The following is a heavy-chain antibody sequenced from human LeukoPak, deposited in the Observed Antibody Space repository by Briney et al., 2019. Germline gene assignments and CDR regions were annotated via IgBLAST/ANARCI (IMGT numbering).Heavy chain of an antibody. CDR3: ATDVETGS. Sequence: ASVKVSCKAYGYTFIDDYIYWLRQAPGQGPEYMGWINPKSGDSRFVEKFQGRVTLTRDTSIRTTYLELKGLRCDDTAVYYCATDVETGSWGQGTLVTVSS. J-gene: IGHJ5*02. CDR1: GYTFIDDY. V-gene: IGHV1-2*02. CDR2: INPKSGDS. D-gene: IGHD2-21*02.